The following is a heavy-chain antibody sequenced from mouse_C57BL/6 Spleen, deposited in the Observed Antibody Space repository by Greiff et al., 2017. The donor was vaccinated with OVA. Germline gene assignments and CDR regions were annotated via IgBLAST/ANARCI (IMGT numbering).Heavy chain of an antibody. CDR1: GFTFSSYA. D-gene: IGHD2-1*01. CDR2: ISAGGSYT. CDR3: ARTGNSLYYAMDY. Sequence: DVKLVESGGGLVKPGGSLKLSCAASGFTFSSYAMSWVRQTPEKRLEWVATISAGGSYTYYPDNVKGRFTISRDNAKNNLYLQLSHLKSEDTAMYYCARTGNSLYYAMDYWGQGTSVTVSS. J-gene: IGHJ4*01. V-gene: IGHV5-4*03.